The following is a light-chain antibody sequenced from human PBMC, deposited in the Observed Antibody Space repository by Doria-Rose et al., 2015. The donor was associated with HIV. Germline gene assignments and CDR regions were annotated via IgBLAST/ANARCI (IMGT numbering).Light chain of an antibody. J-gene: IGKJ1*01. V-gene: IGKV3-20*01. CDR2: DGS. CDR3: HQYGTSWT. Sequence: EIVMTQSPGTLSLSPGERATFSCTASQRFSSTYLAWYQQKPGQAPSLLIYDGSTRATGIPDRFSASESGTDFTLTINRLEPEDFALYYWHQYGTSWTFVQGTKVEI. CDR1: QRFSSTY.